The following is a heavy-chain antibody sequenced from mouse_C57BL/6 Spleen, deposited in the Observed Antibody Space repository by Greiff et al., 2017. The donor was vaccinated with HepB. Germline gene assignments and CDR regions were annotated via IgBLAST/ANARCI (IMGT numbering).Heavy chain of an antibody. J-gene: IGHJ3*01. Sequence: DVQLQESGEGLVKPGGSLKLSCAASGFTFSSYAMSWVRQTPEKRLEWVAYISSGGDHIYYADTVKGRFTISRDNARNTLYLQMSSLKSEDTAMYYCTRGHYYGSSPFAYWGQGTLVTVSA. CDR1: GFTFSSYA. V-gene: IGHV5-9-1*02. D-gene: IGHD1-1*01. CDR2: ISSGGDHI. CDR3: TRGHYYGSSPFAY.